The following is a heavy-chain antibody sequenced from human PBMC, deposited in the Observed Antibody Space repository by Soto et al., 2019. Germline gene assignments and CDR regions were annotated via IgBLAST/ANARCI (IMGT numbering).Heavy chain of an antibody. CDR2: IYYSGST. J-gene: IGHJ3*02. CDR3: ATTTYYDILTGYPHDAFDI. V-gene: IGHV4-59*01. D-gene: IGHD3-9*01. CDR1: GGSISSYY. Sequence: SETLSLTCTVSGGSISSYYWSWIRQPPGKGLEWIGYIYYSGSTNYNPSLKSRVTISVDTSKNQFSLKLSSVTAADTAVYYCATTTYYDILTGYPHDAFDIWGQGTMVTVSS.